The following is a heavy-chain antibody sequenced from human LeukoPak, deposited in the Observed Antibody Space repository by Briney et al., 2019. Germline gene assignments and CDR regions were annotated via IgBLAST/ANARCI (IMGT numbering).Heavy chain of an antibody. V-gene: IGHV3-7*01. D-gene: IGHD3-10*01. Sequence: PGGSLRLSCAASGFTFSSYWMNWVRQAPGKGLEWVANIKRDGNDNNYVDSVKGRFSISRDNAKNSLYLQMDSLRAEDTAVYYCAKEGAYPIITYDSWGQGALVTVS. CDR3: AKEGAYPIITYDS. CDR1: GFTFSSYW. J-gene: IGHJ5*01. CDR2: IKRDGNDN.